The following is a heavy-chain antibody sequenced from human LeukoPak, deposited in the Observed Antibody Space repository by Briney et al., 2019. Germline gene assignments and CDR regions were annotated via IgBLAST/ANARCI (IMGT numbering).Heavy chain of an antibody. J-gene: IGHJ4*02. CDR2: IYYSGST. CDR3: ARSIISGGSFRAGSGFSDY. Sequence: SETLSLTCTVSGGSISSSSYYWGWIRQPPGKGLEWIGSIYYSGSTYYNPSLKSRVTISVDTSKNQFSLKLSSVTAADTAVYYCARSIISGGSFRAGSGFSDYWGQGTLVTVSS. D-gene: IGHD2-15*01. CDR1: GGSISSSSYY. V-gene: IGHV4-39*07.